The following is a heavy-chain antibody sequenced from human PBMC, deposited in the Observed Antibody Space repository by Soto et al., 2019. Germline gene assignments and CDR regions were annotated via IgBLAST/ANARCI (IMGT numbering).Heavy chain of an antibody. CDR3: AKDEKYYGLDV. CDR1: GYTFNRYY. Sequence: ASVKVSCKASGYTFNRYYMHWVRQAPGPGLEWMGWIIPHTGGTTYAQTFQGRVTMTRDTSVSTAFMELNSLRAEDTAVYHCAKDEKYYGLDVWGQGTTVTVSS. J-gene: IGHJ6*02. D-gene: IGHD6-6*01. V-gene: IGHV1-2*02. CDR2: IIPHTGGT.